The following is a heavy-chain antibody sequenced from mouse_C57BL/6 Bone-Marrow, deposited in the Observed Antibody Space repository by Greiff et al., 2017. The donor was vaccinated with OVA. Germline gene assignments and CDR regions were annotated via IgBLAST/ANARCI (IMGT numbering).Heavy chain of an antibody. CDR3: ARYYGSSYDAMDY. CDR1: GFTFSDYG. D-gene: IGHD1-1*01. CDR2: ISNLAYSI. Sequence: EVMLVESGGGLVQPGGSLKLSCAASGFTFSDYGMAWVRQAPRQGPEWVAFISNLAYSIYYADTVTGRFTISRENAKNTLYLEMSSLRSEDTAMYYCARYYGSSYDAMDYWGQGTSVTVSS. V-gene: IGHV5-15*01. J-gene: IGHJ4*01.